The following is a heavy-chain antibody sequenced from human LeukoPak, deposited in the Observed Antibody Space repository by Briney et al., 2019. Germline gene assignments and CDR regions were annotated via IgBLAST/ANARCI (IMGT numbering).Heavy chain of an antibody. CDR2: ISSSSSTI. J-gene: IGHJ4*02. D-gene: IGHD2/OR15-2a*01. CDR1: GFTFSSYS. V-gene: IGHV3-48*01. Sequence: GGSLRLSCAASGFTFSSYSMNWVRQAPGKGLEWVSYISSSSSTIYYADSVKGRFTISRDNAKNSLYLQMNSLRAEDTAVCYCARDLEYLGWDYWGQGTLVTVSS. CDR3: ARDLEYLGWDY.